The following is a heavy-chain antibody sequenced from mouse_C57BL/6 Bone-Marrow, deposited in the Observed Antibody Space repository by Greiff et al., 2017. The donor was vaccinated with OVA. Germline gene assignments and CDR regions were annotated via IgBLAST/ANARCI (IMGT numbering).Heavy chain of an antibody. CDR3: ARWPHYYAMDY. D-gene: IGHD6-1*01. CDR1: GYTFTSYW. V-gene: IGHV1-69*01. J-gene: IGHJ4*01. Sequence: QVQLQQPGAELVMPGASVKLSCKASGYTFTSYWMHWVKQRPGQGLEWIGEIDPSDSYTNYNQKFKGKSTLTVDKSSSTAYMQLSSLTSEDSAVYFCARWPHYYAMDYWGQGTSVTVSS. CDR2: IDPSDSYT.